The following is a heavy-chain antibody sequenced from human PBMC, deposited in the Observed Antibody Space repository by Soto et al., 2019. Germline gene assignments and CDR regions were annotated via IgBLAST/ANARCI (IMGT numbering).Heavy chain of an antibody. J-gene: IGHJ6*02. V-gene: IGHV3-21*04. Sequence: GGSLRLSCVAPGFSLSTYSMNWVRQAPGKGLEWVADITTSSSFRLYADSVKGRFTISRDNSENTLYLHMNTLGAEDTALYYCAKGYGMDVWGQGTTVTVSS. CDR1: GFSLSTYS. CDR3: AKGYGMDV. CDR2: ITTSSSFR.